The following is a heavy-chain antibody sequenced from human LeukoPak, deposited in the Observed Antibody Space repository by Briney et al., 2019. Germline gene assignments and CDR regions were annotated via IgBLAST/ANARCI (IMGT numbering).Heavy chain of an antibody. CDR3: ARSSSPRYYDSSGYPWFDP. CDR1: GYTFTSYA. V-gene: IGHV7-4-1*02. D-gene: IGHD3-22*01. CDR2: INTNTGNP. J-gene: IGHJ5*02. Sequence: ASVKVSCKASGYTFTSYAMNWVRQAPGQGLEWMGWINTNTGNPTYAQGFTGRFVFSLDTSVSTAYLQISSLKAEDTAVYYCARSSSPRYYDSSGYPWFDPWGQGTLVTVSS.